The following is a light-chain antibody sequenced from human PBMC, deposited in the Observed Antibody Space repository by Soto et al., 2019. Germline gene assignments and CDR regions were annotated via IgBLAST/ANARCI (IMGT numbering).Light chain of an antibody. CDR3: QQYDTFPRT. J-gene: IGKJ1*01. CDR2: GAS. CDR1: QSLSSNY. Sequence: EIVLTQSPGTLSLSPGDRATLSCRASQSLSSNYLAWYQQKRGQAPRLLIYGASNRATDIPDRFSGSGAGTEVALTITRLEPADFAVYFCQQYDTFPRTFGQGTKVEIQ. V-gene: IGKV3-20*01.